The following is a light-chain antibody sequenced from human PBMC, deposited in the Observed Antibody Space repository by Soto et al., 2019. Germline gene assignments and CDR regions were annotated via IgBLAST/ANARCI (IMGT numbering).Light chain of an antibody. V-gene: IGLV2-14*01. CDR1: SSDVGGYNY. CDR3: SSYTSSSTLDVV. J-gene: IGLJ2*01. CDR2: DVS. Sequence: QSVLTQPASVSGSPGQSITISCTGTSSDVGGYNYVSWYQQHPGKAPKLMICDVSNRPSGVSNRFSGSKSGNTASLTISGLQAEDEADYYCSSYTSSSTLDVVFGGGTKVTVL.